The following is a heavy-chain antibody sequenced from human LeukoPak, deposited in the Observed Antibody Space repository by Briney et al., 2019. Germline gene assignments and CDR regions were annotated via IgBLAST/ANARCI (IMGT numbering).Heavy chain of an antibody. V-gene: IGHV1-24*01. Sequence: ASVKVSCKVSGYTLTELSMHWVRQAPGKGLEWMGGFDPEDCETIYAQKFQGRVTMTEDTATDTAYMELSSLRSEDTAVYYCTKRGYGSGSYYGRADTFDIWGHGTMVTVSS. CDR1: GYTLTELS. CDR2: FDPEDCET. CDR3: TKRGYGSGSYYGRADTFDI. D-gene: IGHD3-10*01. J-gene: IGHJ3*02.